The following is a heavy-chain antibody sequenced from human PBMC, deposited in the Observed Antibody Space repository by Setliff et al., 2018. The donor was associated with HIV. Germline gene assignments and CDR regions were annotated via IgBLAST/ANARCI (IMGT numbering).Heavy chain of an antibody. J-gene: IGHJ4*02. CDR3: AYSGRQLRGPYFDF. CDR2: IYWNNNK. CDR1: GLSLSTSGVG. D-gene: IGHD1-1*01. V-gene: IGHV2-5*01. Sequence: GSGPTLVNPTQTLTLTCTFSGLSLSTSGVGVGWIRQSPGKALEWLAFIYWNNNKYYSTSLKSRLTVTKDTSKNRVVFTMTNMDPVDTATYYCAYSGRQLRGPYFDFWGQGTPVTVSS.